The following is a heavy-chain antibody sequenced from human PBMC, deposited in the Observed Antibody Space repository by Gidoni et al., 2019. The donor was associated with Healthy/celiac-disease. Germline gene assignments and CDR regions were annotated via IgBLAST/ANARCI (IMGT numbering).Heavy chain of an antibody. D-gene: IGHD3-9*01. CDR2: IWYDGSNK. Sequence: QVQLVESGGGVVQPGRSLRLSCAASGFTFSSYGMHWVRQAPGKGLGWVSVIWYDGSNKYYAESGKGRLTISRDNSKNTLYLQMNSLRAEDTAVYYCARDARNYDILTGSYYYYMDVWGKGTTVTVSS. J-gene: IGHJ6*03. CDR1: GFTFSSYG. CDR3: ARDARNYDILTGSYYYYMDV. V-gene: IGHV3-33*01.